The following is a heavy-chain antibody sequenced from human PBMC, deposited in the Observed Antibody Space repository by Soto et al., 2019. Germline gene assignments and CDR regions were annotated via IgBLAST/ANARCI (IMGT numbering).Heavy chain of an antibody. CDR2: ISGSGSNT. V-gene: IGHV3-23*01. CDR1: GFTFSTYA. D-gene: IGHD1-26*01. CDR3: ARDPSYSYYTLFYYFDY. J-gene: IGHJ4*02. Sequence: EVQLLESGGGLVQPGGSLRLSCAASGFTFSTYAMSWVRQAPGKGLEWVSAISGSGSNTYYADSVKGRFTISRDDSKSTLYLQMNSLRAEDTAVYYCARDPSYSYYTLFYYFDYWGQGTLVTVSS.